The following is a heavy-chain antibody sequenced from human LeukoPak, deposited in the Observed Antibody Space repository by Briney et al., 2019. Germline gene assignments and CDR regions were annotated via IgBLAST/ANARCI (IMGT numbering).Heavy chain of an antibody. CDR3: ARDSYGSGSPTLNV. CDR1: GGSISSYY. CDR2: IYTSGST. Sequence: SETLSLTCTVSGGSISSYYWSWIRQPAGKGLEWIGRIYTSGSTNYNPSLKSRVTMSVDTSKNQFSLKLSSVTAADTAVYYCARDSYGSGSPTLNVWGKGTTVAISS. V-gene: IGHV4-4*07. J-gene: IGHJ6*04. D-gene: IGHD3-10*01.